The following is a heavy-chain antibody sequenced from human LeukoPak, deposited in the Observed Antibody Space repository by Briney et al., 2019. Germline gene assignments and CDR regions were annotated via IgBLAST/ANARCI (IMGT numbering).Heavy chain of an antibody. Sequence: KPSETLSLTCTVSGASVSSRGLYWGWIRQPPGKGLEWIGSVNSRGDAYYNPSLKSRVSMSVDTSKNQFSLKLTSVTAAETAVYYCARYEGGTMFDSWGQGTLVTVSS. J-gene: IGHJ4*02. CDR1: GASVSSRGLY. CDR2: VNSRGDA. CDR3: ARYEGGTMFDS. D-gene: IGHD1-26*01. V-gene: IGHV4-39*01.